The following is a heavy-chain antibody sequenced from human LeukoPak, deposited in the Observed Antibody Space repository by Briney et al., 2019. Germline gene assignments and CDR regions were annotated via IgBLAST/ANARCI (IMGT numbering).Heavy chain of an antibody. CDR3: ARLSDLTQFDY. Sequence: PSETLSLTCAVSGYSISSGYYWGWIRQPPGKGLEWIGSIYHSGSTYYNPSLKSRVTISVDTSKNQFSLKLSSVTAADTAVYYCARLSDLTQFDYWGRGTLVTVSS. J-gene: IGHJ4*02. CDR1: GYSISSGYY. CDR2: IYHSGST. V-gene: IGHV4-38-2*01. D-gene: IGHD2/OR15-2a*01.